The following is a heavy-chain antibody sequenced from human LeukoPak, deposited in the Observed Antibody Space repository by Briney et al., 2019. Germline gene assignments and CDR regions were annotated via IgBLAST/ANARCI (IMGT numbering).Heavy chain of an antibody. CDR1: GFTFSSHA. CDR3: AKKGSCSCFDG. D-gene: IGHD6-19*01. Sequence: PGGSLRLSCAASGFTFSSHAMSWVRQAPGKGLEWVSAIRDNGGSTYYADSVKGRFTISRDNSKNTLDLQMNSLRAEDTAVYYCAKKGSCSCFDGWGQGSIVTASS. CDR2: IRDNGGST. V-gene: IGHV3-23*01. J-gene: IGHJ3*01.